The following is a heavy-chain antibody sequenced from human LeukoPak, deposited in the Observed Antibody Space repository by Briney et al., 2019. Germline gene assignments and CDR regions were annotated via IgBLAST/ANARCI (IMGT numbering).Heavy chain of an antibody. V-gene: IGHV3-7*04. D-gene: IGHD3-3*01. CDR2: IKQDGSEK. J-gene: IGHJ6*02. Sequence: GGSLRLSCAASGFTFSSYWMSWVRQAPGKGLEGVANIKQDGSEKYYVDSVKGRFTISRDNAKNSLYLQMNSLRAEDTAVYYCARGITIFGVVTQYYYYGMDVWGQGTTVTVSS. CDR3: ARGITIFGVVTQYYYYGMDV. CDR1: GFTFSSYW.